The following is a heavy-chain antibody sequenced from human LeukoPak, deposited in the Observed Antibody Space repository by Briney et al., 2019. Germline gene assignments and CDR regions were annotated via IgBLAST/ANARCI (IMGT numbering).Heavy chain of an antibody. J-gene: IGHJ3*02. CDR2: ISSSSSYI. CDR3: ARDIVVTTGMNAFDI. D-gene: IGHD2-21*01. V-gene: IGHV3-21*01. Sequence: PGGSLRLSCAASGFTFSSYSMNWVRQAPGKGLEWVSSISSSSSYIYYADSVKGRFTISRDNAKNSLYLQMNSLRAEDTAVYYCARDIVVTTGMNAFDIWGQGTMVTVSS. CDR1: GFTFSSYS.